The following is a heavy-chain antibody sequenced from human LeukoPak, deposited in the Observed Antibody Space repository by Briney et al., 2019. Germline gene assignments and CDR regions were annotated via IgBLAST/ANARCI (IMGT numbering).Heavy chain of an antibody. CDR1: GFTFSKYW. J-gene: IGHJ4*02. D-gene: IGHD1-26*01. Sequence: SGGSLRLSCAASGFTFSKYWMHWVRQAPGKGLVWVSRIDGDGSRRNCADSVKGRFTISRDNAKNTLYLQMNSLRVEDTAVYYCAKSLGAPDDYWGQGTLVTVSS. CDR2: IDGDGSRR. V-gene: IGHV3-74*01. CDR3: AKSLGAPDDY.